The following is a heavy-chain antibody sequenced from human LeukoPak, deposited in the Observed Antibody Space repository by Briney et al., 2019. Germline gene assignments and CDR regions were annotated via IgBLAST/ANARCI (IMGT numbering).Heavy chain of an antibody. D-gene: IGHD3-22*01. CDR3: AKSSDFDSSGFPIDVFDL. V-gene: IGHV3-23*01. Sequence: GGSPRLSCAASGFTFSTFDMSWVRQAPGKGLQWVSTISGAGGTTLFADSVEGRLSISRDNSNNKVFLQMNSVRVANTAGYYCAKSSDFDSSGFPIDVFDLWGQGLLVSVAS. J-gene: IGHJ4*02. CDR2: ISGAGGTT. CDR1: GFTFSTFD.